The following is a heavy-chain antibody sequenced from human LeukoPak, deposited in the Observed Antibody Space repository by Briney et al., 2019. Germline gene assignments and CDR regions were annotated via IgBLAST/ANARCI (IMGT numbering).Heavy chain of an antibody. J-gene: IGHJ3*01. Sequence: SETLSLTCTVSGGSISSYYWSWIRQPPGKGLEWVGRIYTSGSINYNPSLKSRVTISGDMSRTQFSLILTTVTAADTAVYYCARARLGGFDVWGQGTLVTVSS. CDR1: GGSISSYY. CDR2: IYTSGSI. D-gene: IGHD2-15*01. CDR3: ARARLGGFDV. V-gene: IGHV4-4*08.